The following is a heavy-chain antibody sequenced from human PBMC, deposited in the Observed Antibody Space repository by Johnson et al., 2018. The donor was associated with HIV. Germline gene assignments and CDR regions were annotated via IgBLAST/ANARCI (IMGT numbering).Heavy chain of an antibody. J-gene: IGHJ3*02. CDR3: ARERGYYGNPAFDI. CDR2: LSYDGSNT. V-gene: IGHV3-30-3*01. Sequence: QVQLVESGGGVVQPGRSLRLSCAASGFTFSSYPLHWVRQAPGKGLEWVAVLSYDGSNTFYTDSVKGRFSISRDNSKNTLYLQMNSLRTEDTAVYYCARERGYYGNPAFDIWGQGTMVTVSS. D-gene: IGHD1-1*01. CDR1: GFTFSSYP.